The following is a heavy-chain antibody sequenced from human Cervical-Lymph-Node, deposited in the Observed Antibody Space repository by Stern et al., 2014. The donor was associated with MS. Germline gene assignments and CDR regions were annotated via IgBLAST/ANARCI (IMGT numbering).Heavy chain of an antibody. Sequence: EVQLLESGPEGRRPGEALKIPCQASGYTFTSYWIGWVRQMPGKGLEWIAIIFPGSSKLRSSPSFQGQVTISADKSSSTAYLQWNNLKASDTAIYYCARQRYFDYWGQGTLVTVSS. V-gene: IGHV5-51*01. CDR1: GYTFTSYW. CDR3: ARQRYFDY. CDR2: IFPGSSKL. J-gene: IGHJ4*02.